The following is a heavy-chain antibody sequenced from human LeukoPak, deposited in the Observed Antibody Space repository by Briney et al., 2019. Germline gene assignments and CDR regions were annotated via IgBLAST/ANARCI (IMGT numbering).Heavy chain of an antibody. CDR2: IRSKAYGGTT. J-gene: IGHJ6*02. CDR3: TTEYYYDSSGYYFQGGMDV. Sequence: GGSLRLSCTASGFTFGDYAMSWVRQAPGKGLEWVGFIRSKAYGGTTEYAASVKGRFTISRDDSKSIAYLQMNSLKTEDTAVYYCTTEYYYDSSGYYFQGGMDVWGQGTTVTVSS. V-gene: IGHV3-49*04. D-gene: IGHD3-22*01. CDR1: GFTFGDYA.